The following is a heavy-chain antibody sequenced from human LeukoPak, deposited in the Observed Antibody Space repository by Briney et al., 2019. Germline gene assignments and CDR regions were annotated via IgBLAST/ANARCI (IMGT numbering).Heavy chain of an antibody. CDR2: IYSGGST. Sequence: GGSLRLSCAASGFTVSSNYMSWVRQAPGKGLEGVSVIYSGGSTYYADSVKGRFTISRDNAKNSLYLQMNSLRAEDTAVYYCARYKRVAAGTADDAFDIWGQGTMVTVSS. J-gene: IGHJ3*02. V-gene: IGHV3-53*01. CDR3: ARYKRVAAGTADDAFDI. D-gene: IGHD6-13*01. CDR1: GFTVSSNY.